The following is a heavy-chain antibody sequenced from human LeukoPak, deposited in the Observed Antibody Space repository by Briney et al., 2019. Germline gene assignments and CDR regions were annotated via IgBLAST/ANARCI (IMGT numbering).Heavy chain of an antibody. Sequence: PSETLSLACAVYGGSFSGYYWSWIRQPPGKGLEWIGEINHSGSTNYNPPLKSRVTISVDTSKNQFSLKLSSVTAADTAVYYCARFGSYRYYYYYYMDVWGKGTTVTISS. J-gene: IGHJ6*03. D-gene: IGHD1-26*01. CDR3: ARFGSYRYYYYYYMDV. CDR2: INHSGST. V-gene: IGHV4-34*01. CDR1: GGSFSGYY.